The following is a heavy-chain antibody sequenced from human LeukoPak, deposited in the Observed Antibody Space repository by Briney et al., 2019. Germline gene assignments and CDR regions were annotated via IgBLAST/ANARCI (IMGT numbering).Heavy chain of an antibody. D-gene: IGHD2-21*01. CDR1: GGSISSSSYY. Sequence: SETLSLTCTVSGGSISSSSYYWGWIRQPPGKGLEWIGSIYYSGSTYYNPSLKSRVTISVDTSKNQFSLKLSSVTAADTAVYYCAKDGGALWYYYYYMDVWGKGTTVTVSS. CDR2: IYYSGST. CDR3: AKDGGALWYYYYYMDV. J-gene: IGHJ6*03. V-gene: IGHV4-39*02.